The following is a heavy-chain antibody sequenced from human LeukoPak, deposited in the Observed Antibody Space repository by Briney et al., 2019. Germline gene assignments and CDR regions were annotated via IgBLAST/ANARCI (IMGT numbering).Heavy chain of an antibody. J-gene: IGHJ5*02. CDR2: INHSGST. CDR3: ARSSSVRYFDWSPFDWFDP. D-gene: IGHD3-9*01. Sequence: SETLSLTCAVYGGSFSGYYWSWIRQPPGKGLEWIGEINHSGSTNYNPSLTSRVTISVDTSKNQFSLKLSSVTAADTAVYYCARSSSVRYFDWSPFDWFDPWGQGTLVTVSS. CDR1: GGSFSGYY. V-gene: IGHV4-34*01.